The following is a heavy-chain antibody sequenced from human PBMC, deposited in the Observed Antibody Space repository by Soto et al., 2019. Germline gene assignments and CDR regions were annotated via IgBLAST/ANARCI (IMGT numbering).Heavy chain of an antibody. Sequence: EVQLLESGGGLAQPGGSLRLSCAASGFTFSSNAMSWVRQAPGKGLEWGSAISGSGGSTYYADSVKGRFIISRDNSKDTLYLQMDSLRADDTAVYYCAGGGSYFDYWGQGTLVTVSS. CDR2: ISGSGGST. J-gene: IGHJ4*02. V-gene: IGHV3-23*01. CDR1: GFTFSSNA. D-gene: IGHD3-16*01. CDR3: AGGGSYFDY.